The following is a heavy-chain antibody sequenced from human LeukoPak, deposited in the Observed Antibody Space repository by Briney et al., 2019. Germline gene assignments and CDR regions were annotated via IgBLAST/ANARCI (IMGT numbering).Heavy chain of an antibody. D-gene: IGHD3-10*01. CDR1: GFTFSSYA. J-gene: IGHJ4*02. V-gene: IGHV3-23*01. CDR3: AKARPGLWFGEPPYFDC. CDR2: INGSGGSK. Sequence: GGTLSLTCAASGFTFSSYALSWIRQPPGKGLEWVWAINGSGGSKYYAAPVKGRFTISGDNSKNTLYLQTNSLRAEDTAVYYCAKARPGLWFGEPPYFDCWGQGTLVTVSS.